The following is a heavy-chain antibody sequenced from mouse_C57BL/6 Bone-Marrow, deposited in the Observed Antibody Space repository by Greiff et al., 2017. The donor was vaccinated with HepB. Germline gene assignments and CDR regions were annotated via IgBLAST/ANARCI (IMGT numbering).Heavy chain of an antibody. J-gene: IGHJ2*01. V-gene: IGHV5-4*01. Sequence: EVQGVESGGGLVKPGGSLKLSCAASGFTFSSYAMSWVRQTPEKRLEWVATISDGGSYTYYPDNVKGRFTISRDNAKNNLYLQMSHLKSEDTAMYYCARGTTALDYWGQGTTLTVSS. CDR3: ARGTTALDY. CDR2: ISDGGSYT. CDR1: GFTFSSYA. D-gene: IGHD1-2*01.